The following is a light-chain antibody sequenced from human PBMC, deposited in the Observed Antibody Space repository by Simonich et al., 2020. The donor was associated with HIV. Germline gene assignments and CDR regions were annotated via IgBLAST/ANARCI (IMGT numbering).Light chain of an antibody. CDR2: DAS. CDR1: QSVSSN. V-gene: IGKV3-15*01. Sequence: EMVMTQSPATLSLSPGERATLSCRARQSVSSNLAWYQQKPGQAPTLLIYDASTRATGIPARFSGSGSGTEFTLTINRMQSEDFAVYYCQQYNNWPRTFGLGTKVEMK. J-gene: IGKJ1*01. CDR3: QQYNNWPRT.